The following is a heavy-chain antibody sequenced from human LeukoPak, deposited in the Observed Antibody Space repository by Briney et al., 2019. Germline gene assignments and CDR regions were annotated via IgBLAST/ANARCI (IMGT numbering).Heavy chain of an antibody. CDR2: INPNSGGT. CDR3: ARSQWEYSFDY. J-gene: IGHJ4*02. CDR1: GYTFTGYY. V-gene: IGHV1-2*06. D-gene: IGHD1-26*01. Sequence: GSVKVSCKASGYTFTGYYMHWVRQAPGQGLEWMGRINPNSGGTNYAQKFQGRVTLTRDTSISTAYMELSRLRSDDTAVYYCARSQWEYSFDYWGQGTLVTVSS.